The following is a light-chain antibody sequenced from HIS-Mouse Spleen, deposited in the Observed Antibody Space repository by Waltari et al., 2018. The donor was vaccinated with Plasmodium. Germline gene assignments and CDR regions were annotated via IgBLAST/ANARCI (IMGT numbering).Light chain of an antibody. CDR2: DVS. CDR1: SSDVGGYNY. Sequence: QSALTQPASVSGSPGQSITISCTGTSSDVGGYNYVSWYQQHPGKAPKLMIYDVSNRPSGGSTRVSGSKSGNTASLTISGLQAEDEADYYCSSYTSSSTLVFGGGTKLTVL. V-gene: IGLV2-14*03. CDR3: SSYTSSSTLV. J-gene: IGLJ2*01.